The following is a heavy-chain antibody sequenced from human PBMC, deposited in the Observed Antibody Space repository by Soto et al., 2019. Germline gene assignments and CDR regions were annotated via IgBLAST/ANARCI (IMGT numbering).Heavy chain of an antibody. D-gene: IGHD3-10*01. Sequence: PGGSLRLSCTGSGFTFGDHAVTWVRQAPGKGLEWVGFIRSKTYGGTTEYAASVQGRFTISRDDSKSIAYLQMNSLKTEDTAVYYCATARVTYFPHAFDIWGQGTMVT. V-gene: IGHV3-49*04. J-gene: IGHJ3*02. CDR1: GFTFGDHA. CDR3: ATARVTYFPHAFDI. CDR2: IRSKTYGGTT.